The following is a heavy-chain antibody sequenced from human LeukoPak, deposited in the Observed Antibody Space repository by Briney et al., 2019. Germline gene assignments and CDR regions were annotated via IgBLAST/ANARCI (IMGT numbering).Heavy chain of an antibody. CDR1: GFTFSSYS. D-gene: IGHD3-3*01. CDR3: ARDRPDFWSGYYTGVSY. Sequence: PGGSLRLSCAASGFTFSSYSMNWVRQAPGKGLEWVSYISSSSSSTIYYADSVKGRFTISRDNAKNSLYLQMNSLRAEDTAVYYCARDRPDFWSGYYTGVSYWGQGTLVTVSS. J-gene: IGHJ4*02. V-gene: IGHV3-48*01. CDR2: ISSSSSSTI.